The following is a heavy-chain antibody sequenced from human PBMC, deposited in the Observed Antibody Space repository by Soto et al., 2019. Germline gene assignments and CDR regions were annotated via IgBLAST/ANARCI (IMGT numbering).Heavy chain of an antibody. CDR1: GFTFSSYG. D-gene: IGHD6-6*01. J-gene: IGHJ6*02. Sequence: GGSLRLSCAASGFTFSSYGMHWVRQAPGKGLEWVAVISYDGSNKYYADSVKGRFTISRDNSKNTLYLQMNSRRAEDTAVYYCAKESLPYSSSPRIRYYYYGMDVWGQGTTVTVSS. CDR3: AKESLPYSSSPRIRYYYYGMDV. CDR2: ISYDGSNK. V-gene: IGHV3-30*18.